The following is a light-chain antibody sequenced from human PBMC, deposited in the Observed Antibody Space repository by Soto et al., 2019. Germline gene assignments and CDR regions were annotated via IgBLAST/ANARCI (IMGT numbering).Light chain of an antibody. CDR3: QQRSNWPRT. CDR1: QEVSSY. J-gene: IGKJ1*01. V-gene: IGKV3-11*01. Sequence: EDVLTQSPATVSLSTGERATLSCRARQEVSSYLAWYQQKPGQAPRLLIYDASNRATGIPARFGGSGSGTDFTLTISSLEPEDLAVYFCQQRSNWPRTFGQGTKVDI. CDR2: DAS.